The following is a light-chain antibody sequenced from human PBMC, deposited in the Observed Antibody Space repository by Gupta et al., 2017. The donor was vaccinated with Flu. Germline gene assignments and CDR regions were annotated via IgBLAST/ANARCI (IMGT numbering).Light chain of an antibody. Sequence: EIVMTQSPATLSVSPGERATLSCRASQSVSSNLAWYQQKPGQAPRLLIYGASTSATGIPARFSGSGSGTEFTLTISSRQSEDFAVYYCQQYNNWPPFTFGQGTRVEIK. CDR1: QSVSSN. V-gene: IGKV3-15*01. CDR2: GAS. CDR3: QQYNNWPPFT. J-gene: IGKJ5*01.